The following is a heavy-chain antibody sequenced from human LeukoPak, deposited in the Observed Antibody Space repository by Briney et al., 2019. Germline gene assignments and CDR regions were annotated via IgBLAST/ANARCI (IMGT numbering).Heavy chain of an antibody. CDR1: GFTISSYG. J-gene: IGHJ5*02. V-gene: IGHV3-23*01. Sequence: GGSLRLSCAASGFTISSYGMSWVRQAPGKGLEWVSAISGSGGSTYYADSVKGRFTISRDNSKNTLYLQMNSLRAEDTAVYYCARDPDYGEFPRLHNWFDPWGQGTLVTVSS. D-gene: IGHD4-17*01. CDR3: ARDPDYGEFPRLHNWFDP. CDR2: ISGSGGST.